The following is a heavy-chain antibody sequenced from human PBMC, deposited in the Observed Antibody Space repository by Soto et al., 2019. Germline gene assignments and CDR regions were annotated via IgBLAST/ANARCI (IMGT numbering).Heavy chain of an antibody. J-gene: IGHJ2*01. Sequence: QLQLRESGPGLVKPSETLSLTCTVSGGSISGGVGGLYYWSWIRQPPGKGLEWIGYIYDSGSTYSNPSLTSRVTISVDTSKLQFSLRLSSVTAADTDVYYCASEVIPLTTDWYFDLWGRGTLVTVSS. CDR3: ASEVIPLTTDWYFDL. V-gene: IGHV4-30-4*01. CDR1: GGSISGGVGGLYY. CDR2: IYDSGST. D-gene: IGHD4-17*01.